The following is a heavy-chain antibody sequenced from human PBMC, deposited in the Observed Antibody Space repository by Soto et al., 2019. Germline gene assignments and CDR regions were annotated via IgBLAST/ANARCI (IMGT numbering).Heavy chain of an antibody. CDR2: ISNDGGTQ. CDR3: ARGIWSGNYKWFDS. D-gene: IGHD3-3*01. Sequence: GGSLRLSCAASTLTVSLYGIQWVRQAPGKGLDWVAFISNDGGTQYYADSVKGRFSISRDNSMNTVDLHMNSLRAEDTAIYYCARGIWSGNYKWFDSWGQGTLVTVSS. CDR1: TLTVSLYG. V-gene: IGHV3-30*03. J-gene: IGHJ5*01.